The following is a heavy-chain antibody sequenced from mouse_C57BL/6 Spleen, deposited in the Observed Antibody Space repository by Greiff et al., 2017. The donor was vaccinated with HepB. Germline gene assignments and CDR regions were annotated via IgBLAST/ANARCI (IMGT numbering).Heavy chain of an antibody. J-gene: IGHJ2*01. CDR2: ISDGGSYT. Sequence: EVKVVESGGGLVKPGGSLKLSCAASGFTFSSYAMSWVRQTPEKRLEWVATISDGGSYTYYPDNVKGRFTISRDNAKNNLYLQRSHLKSEDTAMYYCARDGISNSFDYWGQGTTLTVSS. V-gene: IGHV5-4*01. D-gene: IGHD1-1*01. CDR3: ARDGISNSFDY. CDR1: GFTFSSYA.